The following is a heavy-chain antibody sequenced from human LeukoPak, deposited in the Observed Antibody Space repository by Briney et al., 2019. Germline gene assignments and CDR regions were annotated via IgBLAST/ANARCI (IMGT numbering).Heavy chain of an antibody. CDR2: IIPIFGTA. CDR3: ARMYAGGIGAFDN. D-gene: IGHD3-16*01. J-gene: IGHJ3*02. CDR1: GGTFSSYA. Sequence: SVKVSCKASGGTFSSYAISWVRQAPGQGLEWMGGIIPIFGTANYAQKFQGRVTITADESTSTAYMELSSLRSEDTAVYYCARMYAGGIGAFDNWGQGTMVTVSS. V-gene: IGHV1-69*13.